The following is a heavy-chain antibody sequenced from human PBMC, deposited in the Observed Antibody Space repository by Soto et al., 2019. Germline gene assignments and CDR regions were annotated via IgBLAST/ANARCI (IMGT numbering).Heavy chain of an antibody. CDR3: GWIRQPPGKGLEWIGTIYCSGSTYSNSSLKSRVTISVDTSKNQFSLKLSSVTAADTAIYYCARHYGAFDP. Sequence: GASVKVSCKASGYTFTSYGISWVRQAPGQGLEWMGWISAHNGNTNYAQKLQGRVTMTTDTSTSTAYMELRSLRSDDTAVYYWGWIRQPPGKGLEWIGTIYCSGSTYSNSSLKSRVTISVDTSKNQFSLKLSSVTAADTAIYYCARHYGAFDPWGQGTLVTVSS. CDR2: ISAHNGNT. D-gene: IGHD2-15*01. V-gene: IGHV1-18*01. J-gene: IGHJ5*02. CDR1: GYTFTSYG.